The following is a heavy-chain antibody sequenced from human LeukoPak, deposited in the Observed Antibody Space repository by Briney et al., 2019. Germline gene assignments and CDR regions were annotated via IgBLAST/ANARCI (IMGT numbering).Heavy chain of an antibody. V-gene: IGHV3-23*01. J-gene: IGHJ4*02. D-gene: IGHD2-2*01. CDR3: AKVETSGGANCYALDY. CDR1: GFTLSSYA. CDR2: ISGSGGST. Sequence: GGSLRLSCAASGFTLSSYAMSWVRQAPGKGLEWVSAISGSGGSTYYADSVKGRFTISRDDSQNTLYLQMNSLSAEDTAVYYCAKVETSGGANCYALDYWGQGTLVTVSS.